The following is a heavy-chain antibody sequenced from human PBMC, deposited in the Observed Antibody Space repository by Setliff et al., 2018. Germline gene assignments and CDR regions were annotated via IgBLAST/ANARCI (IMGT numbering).Heavy chain of an antibody. CDR3: ARGQTLRHFDWPTAFDY. D-gene: IGHD3-9*01. J-gene: IGHJ4*02. V-gene: IGHV1-18*01. CDR2: ISAYSGET. CDR1: GYTFNNYG. Sequence: ASVKVSCKASGYTFNNYGIIWVRQAPGQGPEWMGWISAYSGETNYAQIFQGRVTMTTDKPTSTAYMELRSLTSDDTAVYYCARGQTLRHFDWPTAFDYWGLGTLVTVSS.